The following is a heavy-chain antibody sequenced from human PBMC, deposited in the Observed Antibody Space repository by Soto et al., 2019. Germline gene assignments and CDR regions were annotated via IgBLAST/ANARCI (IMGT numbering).Heavy chain of an antibody. CDR3: ARGGAGYCSGGSCYSEDWFDP. V-gene: IGHV4-59*12. CDR2: IYHSGST. Sequence: KPSETLSLTCTVSGDSISSYYWSWIRQPPGKGLEWIGYIYHSGSTYYNPSLKSRVTISVDRSKNQFSLKLSSVTAADTAVYYCARGGAGYCSGGSCYSEDWFDPWGQGTLVTVSS. J-gene: IGHJ5*02. D-gene: IGHD2-15*01. CDR1: GDSISSYY.